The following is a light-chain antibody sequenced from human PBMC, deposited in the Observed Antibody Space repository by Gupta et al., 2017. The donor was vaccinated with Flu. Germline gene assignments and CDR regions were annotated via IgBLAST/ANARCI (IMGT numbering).Light chain of an antibody. CDR1: SSDVGSYNF. Sequence: QAITISCTGTSSDVGSYNFVSWYQQYPGKAPKLRMYKVTERPSGVSNRFSGSKYGNKASLTISGLQAEDDAYDYCCSYAGRYVIFGGGTKLTVL. CDR2: KVT. CDR3: CSYAGRYVI. V-gene: IGLV2-23*02. J-gene: IGLJ2*01.